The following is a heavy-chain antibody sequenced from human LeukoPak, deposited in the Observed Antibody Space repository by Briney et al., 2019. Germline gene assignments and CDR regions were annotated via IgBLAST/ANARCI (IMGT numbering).Heavy chain of an antibody. J-gene: IGHJ4*02. D-gene: IGHD6-13*01. CDR1: GFTFSSYA. V-gene: IGHV3-23*01. CDR2: ISGSGGST. CDR3: ASYSSSWEYFDY. Sequence: PGGSLRLSCAASGFTFSSYAMSWVRQAPGKGLEWVSAISGSGGSTYYADSVKGRFTISRDNSKNTLYLQMSSLRAEDTAVYYCASYSSSWEYFDYWGQGTLVTVSS.